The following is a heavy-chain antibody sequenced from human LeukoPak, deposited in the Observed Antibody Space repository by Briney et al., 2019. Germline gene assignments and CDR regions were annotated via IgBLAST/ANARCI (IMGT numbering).Heavy chain of an antibody. Sequence: ASVKVPCKASGYTFTSYYMHWVRQDHGQGLEWMGIINPSGGSTSCAQEFQGRVTMTRDMSTSTVYMELSSLRSEDTAVYYCARAFIEDWFDPWGQGTLVTVSS. J-gene: IGHJ5*02. CDR3: ARAFIEDWFDP. CDR2: INPSGGST. D-gene: IGHD3-16*02. CDR1: GYTFTSYY. V-gene: IGHV1-46*01.